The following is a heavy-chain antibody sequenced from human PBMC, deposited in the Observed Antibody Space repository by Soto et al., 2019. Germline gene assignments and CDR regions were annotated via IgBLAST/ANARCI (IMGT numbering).Heavy chain of an antibody. J-gene: IGHJ3*02. CDR3: ARGDHGALEI. CDR1: GFTFSYYW. V-gene: IGHV3-74*01. Sequence: EVQLVESGGGLVQPGESLRLSCAASGFTFSYYWMHWVRQAPGKGLVWVSRIHSDGSSTTYADSVKGRFTISRDNARTTVYLQMNSLRVEDTAVYYCARGDHGALEIWGQGTVVTVSP. CDR2: IHSDGSST.